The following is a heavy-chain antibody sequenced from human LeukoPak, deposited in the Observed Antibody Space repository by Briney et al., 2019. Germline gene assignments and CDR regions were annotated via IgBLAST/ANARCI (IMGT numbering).Heavy chain of an antibody. CDR3: ARPKLKVGASAGY. J-gene: IGHJ4*02. D-gene: IGHD1-26*01. CDR2: IYPGDSDT. CDR1: GYSFTSYC. Sequence: GESLKISCKGSGYSFTSYCIGWVRRMPGKGLEWMGIIYPGDSDTRYSPSFQGQVTISADTSISTAYLQWSSVTASDTAMYYCARPKLKVGASAGYWGQGTLVTVSS. V-gene: IGHV5-51*01.